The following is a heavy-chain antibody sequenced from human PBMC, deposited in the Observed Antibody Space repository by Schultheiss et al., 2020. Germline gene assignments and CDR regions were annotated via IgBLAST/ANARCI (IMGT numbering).Heavy chain of an antibody. D-gene: IGHD5-18*01. V-gene: IGHV4-31*03. CDR1: GGSISSVDYY. CDR3: ARDKGYSPDY. CDR2: IYYSGST. Sequence: SETLSLTCSVSGGSISSVDYYWSWIRQLPGKGLEWVGYIYYSGSTYYNPSLKSRLTISLDTSKNQFSLNLSSVTAADTAVYYCARDKGYSPDYWGQGTLVTFTS. J-gene: IGHJ4*02.